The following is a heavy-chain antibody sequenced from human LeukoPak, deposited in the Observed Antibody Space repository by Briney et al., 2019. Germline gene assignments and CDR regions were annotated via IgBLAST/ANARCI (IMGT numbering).Heavy chain of an antibody. D-gene: IGHD3-3*01. Sequence: GGSLRLSCAASGFTFSSYAMSWVRQAPGKGLEWVSAISGSGGNTYYADSVKGRFTISRDNSKNTLYLQMNSLRAEDTAVYYCATSSGYYDFWSGYFPGHYYSYYGMDVWGQGTTVIVSS. V-gene: IGHV3-23*01. CDR2: ISGSGGNT. CDR1: GFTFSSYA. J-gene: IGHJ6*02. CDR3: ATSSGYYDFWSGYFPGHYYSYYGMDV.